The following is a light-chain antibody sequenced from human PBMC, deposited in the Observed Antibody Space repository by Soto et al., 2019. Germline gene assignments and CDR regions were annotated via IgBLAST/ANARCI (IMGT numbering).Light chain of an antibody. Sequence: QSALTQPASVSGSPGQSITMSCAGTSRDVGGYNYVSWYQLHPGKAPKLMIYDVSNRPSGVSNRFSGSKSGNTASLTISGLQAEDEAEYYCSSFTTSTHVVFGGGTKLTVL. J-gene: IGLJ2*01. V-gene: IGLV2-14*01. CDR2: DVS. CDR1: SRDVGGYNY. CDR3: SSFTTSTHVV.